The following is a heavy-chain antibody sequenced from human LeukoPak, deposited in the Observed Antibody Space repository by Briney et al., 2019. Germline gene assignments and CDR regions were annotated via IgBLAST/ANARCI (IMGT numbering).Heavy chain of an antibody. D-gene: IGHD3-22*01. CDR3: ARGDYYDSSGYSY. J-gene: IGHJ4*02. CDR2: ISSSSSYI. CDR1: GFTFSSYS. V-gene: IGHV3-21*01. Sequence: GGSLRLSCAACGFTFSSYSMNWVRQAPGKGLEWVSSISSSSSYIYYADSVKGRFTISRDNAKNSLYLQMNSLRAEDTAVYYCARGDYYDSSGYSYWGQGTLVTVSS.